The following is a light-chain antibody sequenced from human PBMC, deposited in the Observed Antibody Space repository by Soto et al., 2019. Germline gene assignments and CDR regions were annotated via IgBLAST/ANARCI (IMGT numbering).Light chain of an antibody. J-gene: IGLJ3*02. Sequence: QSALAQPASVSGSPGQSITVSCTGVISDLGGYKPVSWYRQRPGKAPQLILYEINKRPSGVSDRFSGSVSGNTASLTISGLQAEDEDDYYCSSYKSSATLFGGGTKVTVL. CDR1: ISDLGGYKP. CDR3: SSYKSSATL. CDR2: EIN. V-gene: IGLV2-14*01.